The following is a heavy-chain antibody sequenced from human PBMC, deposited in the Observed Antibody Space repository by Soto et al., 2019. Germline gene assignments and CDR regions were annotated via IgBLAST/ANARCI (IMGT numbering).Heavy chain of an antibody. CDR2: ISSSSSTI. D-gene: IGHD3-10*01. J-gene: IGHJ3*02. Sequence: GGSLRLSCAASGFTFSSYSMNWVRQAPGKGLEWVSYISSSSSTIYYADSVKGRFTISRDNAKNSLYLQMNSLRVEDTAVYYCAIDSGLLWFGEYGRGAFDIWGQGTMVTVSS. CDR3: AIDSGLLWFGEYGRGAFDI. V-gene: IGHV3-48*01. CDR1: GFTFSSYS.